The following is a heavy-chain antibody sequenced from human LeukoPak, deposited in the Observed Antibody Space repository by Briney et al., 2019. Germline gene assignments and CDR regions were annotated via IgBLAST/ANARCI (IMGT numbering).Heavy chain of an antibody. Sequence: GGSLRLSCAASGFTFDDYAMHWARQAPGKGLEWVSLISGDGGSTYYADSVKGRFTISRDNSKNSLYLQMNSLRTEDTALYYCAKAPRWLQLGYFDYWGQGTLVTVSS. D-gene: IGHD5-24*01. J-gene: IGHJ4*02. V-gene: IGHV3-43*02. CDR1: GFTFDDYA. CDR2: ISGDGGST. CDR3: AKAPRWLQLGYFDY.